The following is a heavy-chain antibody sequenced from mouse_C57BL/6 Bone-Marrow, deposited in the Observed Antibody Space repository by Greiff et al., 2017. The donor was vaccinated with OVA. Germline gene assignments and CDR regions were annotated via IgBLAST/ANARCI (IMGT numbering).Heavy chain of an antibody. CDR2: IYPGDGDT. J-gene: IGHJ3*01. CDR3: AIDSSGYEFAY. V-gene: IGHV1-82*01. D-gene: IGHD3-2*02. CDR1: GYAFSSSW. Sequence: QVQLKESGPELVKPGASVKISCKASGYAFSSSWMNWVKQRPGKGLEWIGRIYPGDGDTNYNGKFKGKATLTADKSSSTAYMQLSSLTSEDSAVYFCAIDSSGYEFAYWGQGTLVTVSA.